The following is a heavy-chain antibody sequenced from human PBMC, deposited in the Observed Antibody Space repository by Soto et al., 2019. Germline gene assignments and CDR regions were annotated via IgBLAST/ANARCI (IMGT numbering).Heavy chain of an antibody. J-gene: IGHJ6*02. D-gene: IGHD2-15*01. Sequence: SVKSSCKASGGTFDNYAVSWVRQAPGQGLEWMGGIIPMFETVNYAQRFQGRLTIAADESTSTAYMELTSLTSADTAIYFCARGLRTGNYGMDVWGQGTTVTVSS. CDR2: IIPMFETV. V-gene: IGHV1-69*13. CDR1: GGTFDNYA. CDR3: ARGLRTGNYGMDV.